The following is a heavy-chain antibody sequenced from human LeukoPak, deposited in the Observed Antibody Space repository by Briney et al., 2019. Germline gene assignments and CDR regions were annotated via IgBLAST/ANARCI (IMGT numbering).Heavy chain of an antibody. D-gene: IGHD3-22*01. Sequence: SGTLSLTCAVSGGSISSSNWWSWVRRPPGKGLEWIGEIYHTGTIKYNPSLKSRVTISVDKSKNQFSLNLISVTAADTAVYYCARDGSEDYYDRSGYYTFFDSWGQGTLVTVPS. CDR1: GGSISSSNW. V-gene: IGHV4-4*02. CDR2: IYHTGTI. CDR3: ARDGSEDYYDRSGYYTFFDS. J-gene: IGHJ4*02.